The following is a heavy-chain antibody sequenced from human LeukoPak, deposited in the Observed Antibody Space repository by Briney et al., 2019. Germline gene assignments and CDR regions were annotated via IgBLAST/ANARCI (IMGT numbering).Heavy chain of an antibody. Sequence: SETLSLTCTVSGGSTSSSSYYWGWIRQPPGKGLEWIVTFYSGGSAYYNPSLTSRVSISKDTSDNQFSLRLYSVTAADTAVYYCARKQGGTMYDVWGQGTQVTVSS. CDR2: FYSGGSA. CDR3: ARKQGGTMYDV. V-gene: IGHV4-39*07. J-gene: IGHJ4*02. CDR1: GGSTSSSSYY. D-gene: IGHD1-7*01.